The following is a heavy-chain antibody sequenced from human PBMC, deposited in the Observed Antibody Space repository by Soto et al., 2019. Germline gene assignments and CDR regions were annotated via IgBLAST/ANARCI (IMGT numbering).Heavy chain of an antibody. D-gene: IGHD6-19*01. CDR1: GFSFSAAA. CDR2: IRSKTNNYAT. V-gene: IGHV3-73*01. J-gene: IGHJ4*02. Sequence: PGGSLRLSCAASGFSFSAAAMHWVRQASGRGLEWIGRIRSKTNNYATIYSASVKGRFIISRDDSKNTAYLEMTSLKYEDTAVYYCTTLKSIGSDYWGQGSLVTVYS. CDR3: TTLKSIGSDY.